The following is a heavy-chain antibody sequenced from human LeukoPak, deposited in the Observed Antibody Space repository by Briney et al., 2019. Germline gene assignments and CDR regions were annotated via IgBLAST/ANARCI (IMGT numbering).Heavy chain of an antibody. J-gene: IGHJ4*02. D-gene: IGHD2-2*01. CDR2: IYPGDSDT. V-gene: IGHV5-51*01. CDR1: GYSFTTYW. CDR3: ARHLSSTGGCCYVDY. Sequence: GESLKISCTTSGYSFTTYWIGWVRQVAGKDLEWMGIIYPGDSDTRYSPSFEGQVTISADKSTSTAYLQWSSLEASDTATYYCARHLSSTGGCCYVDYWGQGTLVTVSS.